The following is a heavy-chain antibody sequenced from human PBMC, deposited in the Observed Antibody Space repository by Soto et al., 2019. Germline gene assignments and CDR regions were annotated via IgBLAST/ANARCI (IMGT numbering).Heavy chain of an antibody. Sequence: PSETLSLTCTVSEGSIRGYYWSWIRQPPGKGLEWIGYFHYTGISNYNSSLKSRVTMSLDTSKNQFSLKLSSVSAADTAIYYCAGGASNWQYFDYWGQGALVTVSS. CDR1: EGSIRGYY. J-gene: IGHJ4*02. D-gene: IGHD4-4*01. CDR2: FHYTGIS. V-gene: IGHV4-59*01. CDR3: AGGASNWQYFDY.